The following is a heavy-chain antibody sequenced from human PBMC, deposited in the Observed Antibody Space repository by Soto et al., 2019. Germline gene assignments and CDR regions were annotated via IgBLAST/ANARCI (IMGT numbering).Heavy chain of an antibody. CDR3: ARDKWPGIAAAGTGYWFDP. Sequence: QVQLVESGGGVVQPGRSLRLSCSASGFSFNIYGMHWVRQAPGKGPEWVAVIAYDGSNKYYADSVKGRFTISRDNSKNTLYLQMNSLRAEDTAVYYCARDKWPGIAAAGTGYWFDPWGQGTLVTVSS. CDR1: GFSFNIYG. CDR2: IAYDGSNK. V-gene: IGHV3-30*03. J-gene: IGHJ5*02. D-gene: IGHD6-13*01.